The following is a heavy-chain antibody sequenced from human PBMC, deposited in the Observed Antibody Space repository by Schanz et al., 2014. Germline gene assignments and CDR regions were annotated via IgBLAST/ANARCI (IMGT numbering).Heavy chain of an antibody. CDR2: IYYSGST. CDR3: ARAAGPVDY. D-gene: IGHD6-13*01. V-gene: IGHV4-59*12. J-gene: IGHJ4*02. CDR1: GSINSYY. Sequence: QVQLQESGPGLVKPSETLSLNCRISGSINSYYWSWIRQPPGKGLEWIGYIYYSGSTYYNPSLKSRVTISVDPSKTQFSLMLGSVTAADTAVYYCARAAGPVDYWGQGTLVTVSS.